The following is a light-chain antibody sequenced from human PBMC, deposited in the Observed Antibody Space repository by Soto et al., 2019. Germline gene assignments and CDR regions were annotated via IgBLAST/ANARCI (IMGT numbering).Light chain of an antibody. CDR2: AAS. CDR1: QVVSSN. Sequence: EIVMTQSPATLSVSPGERATLSCRASQVVSSNLAWYQQKPGQAPRLLIYAASTRAAGIPDRFSGSGSGTGFTLTITSLQSEDFAVYYCQHYNNWPFTFGPGTKVDI. V-gene: IGKV3-15*01. CDR3: QHYNNWPFT. J-gene: IGKJ3*01.